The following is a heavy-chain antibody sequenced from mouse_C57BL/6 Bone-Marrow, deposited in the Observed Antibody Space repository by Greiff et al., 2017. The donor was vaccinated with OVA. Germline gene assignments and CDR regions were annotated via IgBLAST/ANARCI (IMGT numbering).Heavy chain of an antibody. CDR2: FYPGSGSL. CDR3: ARHEEDLLWLRRGAMDY. D-gene: IGHD2-2*01. V-gene: IGHV1-62-2*01. Sequence: QVQLKESGAELVKPGASVKLSCKASGYTFTEYTIHWVKQRSGQGLEWIGWFYPGSGSLKYNEKFKDKATLTADKSSSTVYMELSRLTSEDSAVYFCARHEEDLLWLRRGAMDYWGRGTSVTVSS. J-gene: IGHJ4*01. CDR1: GYTFTEYT.